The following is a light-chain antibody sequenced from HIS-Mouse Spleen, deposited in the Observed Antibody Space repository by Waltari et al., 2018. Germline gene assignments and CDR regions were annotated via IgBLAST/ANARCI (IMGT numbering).Light chain of an antibody. V-gene: IGLV2-11*01. J-gene: IGLJ2*01. Sequence: QSALTQPRSVSGSPGQSVTISCTGTSSDVGCYNHVSWYQQHPGKAPKLMIYDVSKRPSGVSDRFSGSKSGNTASLTISGLQAEDEADYYCCSYAGSYTHVVFGGGTKLTVL. CDR1: SSDVGCYNH. CDR2: DVS. CDR3: CSYAGSYTHVV.